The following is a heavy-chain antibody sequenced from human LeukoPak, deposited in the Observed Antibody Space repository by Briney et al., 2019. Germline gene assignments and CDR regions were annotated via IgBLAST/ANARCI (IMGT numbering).Heavy chain of an antibody. J-gene: IGHJ4*02. Sequence: PSETLSLTCTVSGGSISSYYWSWIRQPPGKGLEWIGYIYYSGSPNYNPSLKSRVTIPVHTSKNQFSLKLSSVTAADTAVYYCARLRVGATSWYFDYWGQGTLVTVSS. CDR1: GGSISSYY. V-gene: IGHV4-59*08. D-gene: IGHD1-26*01. CDR2: IYYSGSP. CDR3: ARLRVGATSWYFDY.